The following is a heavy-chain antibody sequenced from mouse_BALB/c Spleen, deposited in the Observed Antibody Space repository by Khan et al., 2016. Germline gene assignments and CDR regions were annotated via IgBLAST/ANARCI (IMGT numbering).Heavy chain of an antibody. CDR1: GSTFTSYW. Sequence: QVQLQQSGAELAKPGASVKMSCKASGSTFTSYWMHWVKQRPGQGLEWIGYINPSTGYTEYNQKFKDKATLTADKSSSTAYMQLSSLTSEDSAVYYCATSYYYGSSYYAMDYWGQGTSVTVSS. CDR2: INPSTGYT. J-gene: IGHJ4*01. D-gene: IGHD1-1*01. CDR3: ATSYYYGSSYYAMDY. V-gene: IGHV1-7*01.